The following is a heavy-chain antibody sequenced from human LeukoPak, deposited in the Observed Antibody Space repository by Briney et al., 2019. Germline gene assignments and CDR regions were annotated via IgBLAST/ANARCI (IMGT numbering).Heavy chain of an antibody. CDR2: IIPIFGTA. J-gene: IGHJ3*02. Sequence: ASVTVSCKASGGTFSSYAISWVRQAPGQGLEWMGGIIPIFGTANYAQKFQGRVTITADESTSTAYMELSSLRSEDTAVYYYAREEYDSSSWYGAFDIWGQGTMVTVSS. CDR1: GGTFSSYA. D-gene: IGHD6-13*01. V-gene: IGHV1-69*13. CDR3: AREEYDSSSWYGAFDI.